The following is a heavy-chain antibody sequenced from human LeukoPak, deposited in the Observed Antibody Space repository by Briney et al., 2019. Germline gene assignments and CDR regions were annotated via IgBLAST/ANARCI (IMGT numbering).Heavy chain of an antibody. J-gene: IGHJ4*02. CDR1: GYTFTSYG. D-gene: IGHD3-16*02. CDR3: ARGMGSYPEIPLDY. V-gene: IGHV1-18*01. Sequence: ASVKVSCKASGYTFTSYGISWMRQAPGQGLEWMGWISAYNGNTNYAQKLHGRVTMTTDTSTSTAYMELRSLRSDDTAVYYCARGMGSYPEIPLDYWGQGTLVTVSS. CDR2: ISAYNGNT.